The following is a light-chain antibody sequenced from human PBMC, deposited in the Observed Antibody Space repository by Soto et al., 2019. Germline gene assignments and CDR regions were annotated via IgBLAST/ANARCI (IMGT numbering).Light chain of an antibody. V-gene: IGLV1-47*02. CDR1: TSNIGNNY. CDR3: VAWDDSLRGV. J-gene: IGLJ7*01. Sequence: QSVLTQPPSASGTPGQTVTISCSGTTSNIGNNYVYWYQQLPETAPKLLIYSTNQRPSGVPARFSASKSGTSASLAISGLRSEDEADYYCVAWDDSLRGVFGGGTQLTVL. CDR2: STN.